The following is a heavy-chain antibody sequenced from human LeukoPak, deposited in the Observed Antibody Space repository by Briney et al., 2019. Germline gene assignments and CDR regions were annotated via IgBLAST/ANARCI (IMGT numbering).Heavy chain of an antibody. J-gene: IGHJ4*02. CDR1: GGSFSCYY. V-gene: IGHV4-34*01. Sequence: SETLSLTCAVYGGSFSCYYWSWIRQPPGKGLEWIGEINHSGSTNYNPSLKSRVTISVDTSKNQFSLKLSSVTAADTAVYYCARLRAVTRSSSWLQVRRRFDYWGQGTLVTVSS. D-gene: IGHD6-13*01. CDR2: INHSGST. CDR3: ARLRAVTRSSSWLQVRRRFDY.